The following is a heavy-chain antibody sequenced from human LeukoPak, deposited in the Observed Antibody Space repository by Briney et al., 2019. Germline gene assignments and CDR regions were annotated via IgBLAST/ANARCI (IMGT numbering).Heavy chain of an antibody. V-gene: IGHV1-2*04. J-gene: IGHJ4*02. D-gene: IGHD4-17*01. Sequence: GASVKVSCKASGYTFTGYYMHWVRQAPGQGLEWMGWINPNSGGTNYAQKFQGWVTMTRDTSISTAYMELSRLRSDDTAVYYCARDFDGDYVPFDYWGQGTLVTVSS. CDR2: INPNSGGT. CDR3: ARDFDGDYVPFDY. CDR1: GYTFTGYY.